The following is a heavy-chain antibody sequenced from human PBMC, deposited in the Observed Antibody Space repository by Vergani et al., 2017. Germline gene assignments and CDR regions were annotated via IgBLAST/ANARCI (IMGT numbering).Heavy chain of an antibody. V-gene: IGHV3-30-3*01. CDR3: ARGRHSNLRAPFDY. CDR1: GFTFSSYA. Sequence: QVQLVESGGGVVQPGRSLRLSCAASGFTFSSYAMHWVRQAPGKGLEWVAVISYDGSNKYYADSVMGRFTISRDNSKNTLYLQMNSLRAEDTAVYYCARGRHSNLRAPFDYWGQGTLVTVSS. D-gene: IGHD6-13*01. J-gene: IGHJ4*02. CDR2: ISYDGSNK.